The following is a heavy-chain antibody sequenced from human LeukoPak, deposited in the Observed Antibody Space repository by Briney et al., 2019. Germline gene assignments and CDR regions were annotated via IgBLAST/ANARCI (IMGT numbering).Heavy chain of an antibody. J-gene: IGHJ4*02. CDR2: IYYSGST. V-gene: IGHV4-59*01. D-gene: IGHD1-7*01. CDR3: ARERWNYGTNDY. Sequence: PSETLSLTCTVSGGSISSYYWSWIRQPPGKGLEWIGYIYYSGSTNYNPSLKSRVTISVDTSKNQFSLKLSSVTAADTAVYYCARERWNYGTNDYWGQGTLVTVSS. CDR1: GGSISSYY.